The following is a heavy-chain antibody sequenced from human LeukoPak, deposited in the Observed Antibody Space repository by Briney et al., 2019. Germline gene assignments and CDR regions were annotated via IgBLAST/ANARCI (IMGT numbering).Heavy chain of an antibody. CDR3: AKDGKYYYGSGSLFDY. Sequence: PGGSLRLSCAASGFTFSSYAMSWVRQAPGKGLEWVSAISGSGGSTYYADSVKGRFTISRDNSKNTLYLQMNSLRAEDTAVYYRAKDGKYYYGSGSLFDYWGQGTLVTVSS. CDR2: ISGSGGST. D-gene: IGHD3-10*01. J-gene: IGHJ4*02. CDR1: GFTFSSYA. V-gene: IGHV3-23*01.